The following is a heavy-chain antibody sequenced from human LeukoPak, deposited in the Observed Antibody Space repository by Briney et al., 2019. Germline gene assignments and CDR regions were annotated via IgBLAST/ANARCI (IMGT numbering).Heavy chain of an antibody. D-gene: IGHD6-13*01. CDR2: IRYDGSIK. CDR3: ARANSSSWHNFNY. V-gene: IGHV3-30*02. Sequence: GGSLRLSCAASGFTFTNYAMHWVRQAPGKGLEWVASIRYDGSIKYYADSVKGRFTISRDNSRNTLYLQMNSLRAEDTAVYYCARANSSSWHNFNYWGQGTLVTVSS. J-gene: IGHJ4*02. CDR1: GFTFTNYA.